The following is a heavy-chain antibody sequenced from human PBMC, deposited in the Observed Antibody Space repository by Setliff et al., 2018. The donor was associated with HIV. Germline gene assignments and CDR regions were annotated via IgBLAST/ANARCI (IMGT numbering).Heavy chain of an antibody. V-gene: IGHV3-30*02. J-gene: IGHJ3*02. CDR3: AKDGDYSNWDYDAFDI. CDR2: INYDESSE. D-gene: IGHD1-7*01. Sequence: GGSLRLSRAASGFTFSAHGMHWVRQAPGKGLEWVAFINYDESSEYYVDSVKGRVTISRDNSKNTVDLQMNSLRAEDTAVYYCAKDGDYSNWDYDAFDIWGQGTMVTVSS. CDR1: GFTFSAHG.